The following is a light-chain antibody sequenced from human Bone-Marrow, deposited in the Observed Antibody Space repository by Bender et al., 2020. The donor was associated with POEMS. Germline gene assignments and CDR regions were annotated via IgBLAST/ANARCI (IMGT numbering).Light chain of an antibody. CDR2: EVT. J-gene: IGLJ3*02. Sequence: QSALTQPPSASGSPGQSVTISCTGTSRDVGASNSVSWLQQHPGKAPRLLIYEVTKRPSGVPDRFSGSKFDYTASLTVSGLQAEDEANYYCCSYAGSSTTVFGGGTKLTVL. CDR3: CSYAGSSTTV. V-gene: IGLV2-8*01. CDR1: SRDVGASNS.